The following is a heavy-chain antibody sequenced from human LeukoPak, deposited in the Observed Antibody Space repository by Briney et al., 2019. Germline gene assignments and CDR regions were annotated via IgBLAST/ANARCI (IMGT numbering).Heavy chain of an antibody. J-gene: IGHJ4*02. Sequence: GGSLRLSCKASGFTFSRYGMNWVRQAPGRGLEWLSYTSGSSGSTIYYAQSVRGRFAISRDDAKNTLYLQMNSLRADDTAVYFCARDKIQWLRYSYFDYWGQGVLVTVSS. D-gene: IGHD5-12*01. CDR1: GFTFSRYG. CDR3: ARDKIQWLRYSYFDY. CDR2: TSGSSGSTI. V-gene: IGHV3-48*01.